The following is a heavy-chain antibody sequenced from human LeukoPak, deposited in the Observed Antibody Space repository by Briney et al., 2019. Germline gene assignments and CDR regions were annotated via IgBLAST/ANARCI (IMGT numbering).Heavy chain of an antibody. Sequence: ASVKVSCKASEYTFTAYYIYWVRQAPGQRLEWMGWINPKNGGANYAQTFLGRVTMTSDTSISTAYMELSSLRSDDAAVYYCARSSGNYLNYYYYMDVWGKGTTVTISS. CDR3: ARSSGNYLNYYYYMDV. CDR1: EYTFTAYY. J-gene: IGHJ6*03. D-gene: IGHD1-26*01. V-gene: IGHV1-2*02. CDR2: INPKNGGA.